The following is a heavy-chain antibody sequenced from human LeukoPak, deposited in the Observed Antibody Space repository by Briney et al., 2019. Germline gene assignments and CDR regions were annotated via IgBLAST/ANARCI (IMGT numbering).Heavy chain of an antibody. CDR3: IRFMEYQLLFLYY. CDR2: IRSKAYGGTT. CDR1: GFTFGDYA. J-gene: IGHJ4*02. Sequence: GGSLRLSCTASGFTFGDYAMSWFRQAPGKGLEWVGFIRSKAYGGTTEYAASVKGRFTISRDDSKSIAYLQMNSLKTEDTAVYYCIRFMEYQLLFLYYWGQGTLVTVSS. D-gene: IGHD2-2*01. V-gene: IGHV3-49*03.